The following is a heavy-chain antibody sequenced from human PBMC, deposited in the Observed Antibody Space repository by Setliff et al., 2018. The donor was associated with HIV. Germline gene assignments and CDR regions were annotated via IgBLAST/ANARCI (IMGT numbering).Heavy chain of an antibody. CDR1: GGTFNTYP. CDR3: AREKSPVLEYFDWLKPRHVFDI. Sequence: SVKVSCKTSGGTFNTYPIAWVRQAPGQGLEWMGGIAPNLRMPNYIQKFKGRLTITADESTSTVYMELTNLRSEDTAMYYCAREKSPVLEYFDWLKPRHVFDIWGQGTVVTVSS. D-gene: IGHD3-9*01. CDR2: IAPNLRMP. V-gene: IGHV1-69*10. J-gene: IGHJ3*02.